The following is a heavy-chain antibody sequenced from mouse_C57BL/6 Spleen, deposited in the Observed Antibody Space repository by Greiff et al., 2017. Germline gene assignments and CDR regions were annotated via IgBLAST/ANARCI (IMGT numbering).Heavy chain of an antibody. CDR2: INPGSGGT. CDR3: ARSARYFDF. Sequence: QVQLQQSGAELVRPGPSVKVSCKASGYAFTNYLIEWVKQRPGQGLEWIGVINPGSGGTNYNEKFKGKATLTADKSSSTAYMQLSSLTSEDSAVYFCARSARYFDFWGTGTTVTVSS. J-gene: IGHJ1*03. CDR1: GYAFTNYL. V-gene: IGHV1-54*01.